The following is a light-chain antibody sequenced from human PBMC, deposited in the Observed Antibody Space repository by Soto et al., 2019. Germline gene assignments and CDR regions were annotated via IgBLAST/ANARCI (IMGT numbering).Light chain of an antibody. CDR3: MQALQSLT. J-gene: IGKJ5*01. CDR1: QSLLYNNTYNY. Sequence: EIVITQSPLTLPVTPGEAASISCRSSQSLLYNNTYNYLDWYVQKPGQSPQLLIYFGSNRAPGVPDRFSGSGSGTDFTLKINRVEAEDVGTYYCMQALQSLTFGQGTRLEIK. CDR2: FGS. V-gene: IGKV2-28*01.